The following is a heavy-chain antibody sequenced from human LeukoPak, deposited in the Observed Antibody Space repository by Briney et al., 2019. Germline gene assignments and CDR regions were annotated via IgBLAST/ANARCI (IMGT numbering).Heavy chain of an antibody. CDR1: GYSISSGYY. CDR2: IYHSGST. Sequence: SETLSLTCAVSGYSISSGYYWGWIRQPPGKGLEWIGSIYHSGSTYYNPSLKSRVTLSVDTSKNQFSLKLSSVTAADTAVYYCARQVRQLRAFDYWGQGTLVTVSS. D-gene: IGHD2-2*01. J-gene: IGHJ4*02. CDR3: ARQVRQLRAFDY. V-gene: IGHV4-38-2*01.